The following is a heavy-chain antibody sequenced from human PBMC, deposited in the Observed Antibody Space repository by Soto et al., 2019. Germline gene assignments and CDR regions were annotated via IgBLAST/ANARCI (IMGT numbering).Heavy chain of an antibody. J-gene: IGHJ6*02. CDR1: GDSVSSNSAA. V-gene: IGHV6-1*01. CDR2: TYYRSKWYN. CDR3: ARARTLGVVGARNNQAGYYYGMDV. D-gene: IGHD1-26*01. Sequence: PSQALSRTCAISGDSVSSNSAAWNWIRQTPSRGLEWLGRTYYRSKWYNDYAVSVKSRITINPDTSKNQFSLQLNSVTPEDTAVYYCARARTLGVVGARNNQAGYYYGMDVWGQGTTVTVSS.